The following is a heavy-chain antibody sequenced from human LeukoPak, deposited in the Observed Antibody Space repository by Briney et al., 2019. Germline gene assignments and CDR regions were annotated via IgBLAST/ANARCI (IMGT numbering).Heavy chain of an antibody. CDR2: ISWNSGSI. CDR3: AKDRNSGWPGGWYFDL. Sequence: GGSLRLSCAASGFTFDDYAMHWVRQAPGKGLEWVSGISWNSGSIGYADSVKGRFTISRDNAKNSLYLQMNSLRAEDTALYYCAKDRNSGWPGGWYFDLWGRGTLVTVSS. J-gene: IGHJ2*01. D-gene: IGHD6-19*01. CDR1: GFTFDDYA. V-gene: IGHV3-9*01.